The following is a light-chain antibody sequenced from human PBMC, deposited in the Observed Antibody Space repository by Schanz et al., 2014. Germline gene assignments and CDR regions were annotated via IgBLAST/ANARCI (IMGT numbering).Light chain of an antibody. V-gene: IGLV1-40*01. Sequence: QSVLTQPPSVSGAPGQRVTISCTGSSSNIGARYDVHWYQQLPGTAPKLLIYGDINRPSGVPDRFSGSKSGTSASLAITGLQTEDEADYYCLSYDVSLSGPGVVFAGGTKLTVL. J-gene: IGLJ3*02. CDR1: SSNIGARYD. CDR3: LSYDVSLSGPGVV. CDR2: GDI.